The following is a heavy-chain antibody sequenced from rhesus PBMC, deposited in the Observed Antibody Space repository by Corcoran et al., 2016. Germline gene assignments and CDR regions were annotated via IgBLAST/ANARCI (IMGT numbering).Heavy chain of an antibody. V-gene: IGHV4-173*01. CDR2: ISGTSGST. J-gene: IGHJ2*01. D-gene: IGHD2-21*01. Sequence: QLQLQESGPGLVKPSETLSLTFAVSVGSLSSNWWSWLRQPPGKGLAWIGRISGTSGSTNNNPSLKRRVNISTDTSKNQFSRKLNALTAADTAVYYCARGSATFDLWGPGTPITISS. CDR3: ARGSATFDL. CDR1: VGSLSSNW.